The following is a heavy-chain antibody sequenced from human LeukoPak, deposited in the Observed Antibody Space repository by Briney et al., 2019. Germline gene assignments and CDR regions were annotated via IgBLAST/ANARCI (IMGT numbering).Heavy chain of an antibody. Sequence: SETLSLTCAVYGGSFSGYYWSWIRQPPGKGLEWIGEINHSGSTNYNPSLKSRVTISVDTSKNQFSLKLSSVTAADTAVYYCARVPTTGYYYYGMDVWGQGTTVTVSS. CDR2: INHSGST. CDR3: ARVPTTGYYYYGMDV. J-gene: IGHJ6*02. D-gene: IGHD4-11*01. V-gene: IGHV4-34*01. CDR1: GGSFSGYY.